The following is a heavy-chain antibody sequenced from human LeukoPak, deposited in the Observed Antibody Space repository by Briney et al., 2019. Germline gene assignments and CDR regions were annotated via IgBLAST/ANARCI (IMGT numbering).Heavy chain of an antibody. CDR3: AEGRYYDSSGQPFDY. V-gene: IGHV3-23*01. D-gene: IGHD3-22*01. Sequence: PGGSLRLSCAASGFTFSSYAMSWVRQAPGKGLEWVSAISGSGGSTYYADSVKGRFTISRDNSKNTLYLQMNSLRAEDTAVYYCAEGRYYDSSGQPFDYWGQGTLVTVSS. J-gene: IGHJ4*02. CDR1: GFTFSSYA. CDR2: ISGSGGST.